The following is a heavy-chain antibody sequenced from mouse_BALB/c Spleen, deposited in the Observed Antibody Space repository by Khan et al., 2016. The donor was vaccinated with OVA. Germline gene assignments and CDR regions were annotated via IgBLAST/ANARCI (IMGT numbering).Heavy chain of an antibody. CDR3: TRLAYYYDSEGFAY. J-gene: IGHJ3*01. CDR1: GFTFSTYG. CDR2: VSTGGSYT. D-gene: IGHD1-1*01. V-gene: IGHV5-6*01. Sequence: EVKLVESGGDLVKPGGSLKLSCAASGFTFSTYGMSWVRQTPDKRLEWVATVSTGGSYTYYPDSVKGRFTISRDKAKNTLYLQMSGLKSEDTAMFYCTRLAYYYDSEGFAYWGQGTLVTVSA.